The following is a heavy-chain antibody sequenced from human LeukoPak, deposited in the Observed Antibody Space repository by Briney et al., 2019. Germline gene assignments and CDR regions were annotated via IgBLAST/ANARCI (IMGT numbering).Heavy chain of an antibody. CDR2: ISSSSSYI. CDR1: GFTFSSYS. CDR3: ARNPYYGDSGFDY. Sequence: PGGSLRLSCAASGFTFSSYSMNWVRQAPGKGLEWVSSISSSSSYIYYADSVKGRFTISRDNAKNSLYLQMNSLRAEDTAVYYCARNPYYGDSGFDYWGQGTLVTVSS. D-gene: IGHD4-17*01. J-gene: IGHJ4*02. V-gene: IGHV3-21*01.